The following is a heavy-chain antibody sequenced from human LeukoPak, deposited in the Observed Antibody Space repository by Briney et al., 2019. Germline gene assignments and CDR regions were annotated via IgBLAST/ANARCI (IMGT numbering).Heavy chain of an antibody. Sequence: SETLSLTCTVSGGSISSYYWSWIRQPPGKGLEWIGYIYYSGSTNYNPSLKSRVTISVDTSKNQFSLKLSSVTAADTAVYYCARGHDSVFDYWGQGTLVTVSS. V-gene: IGHV4-59*01. CDR3: ARGHDSVFDY. CDR1: GGSISSYY. D-gene: IGHD2-15*01. CDR2: IYYSGST. J-gene: IGHJ4*02.